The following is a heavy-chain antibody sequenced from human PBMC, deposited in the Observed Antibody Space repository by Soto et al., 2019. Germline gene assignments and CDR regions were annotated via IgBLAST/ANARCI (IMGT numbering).Heavy chain of an antibody. J-gene: IGHJ4*02. CDR1: GVTFSRQD. CDR2: IIPIFGTP. CDR3: ATNEGRDGYGFDY. D-gene: IGHD5-12*01. Sequence: SVKVSCKASGVTFSRQDMRWVRQAPGQGLEWMGGIIPIFGTPQYAEKFQDRVTITADESTSTAYMELSSLTSEDTAVYYCATNEGRDGYGFDYWGQGTLVTVSS. V-gene: IGHV1-69*13.